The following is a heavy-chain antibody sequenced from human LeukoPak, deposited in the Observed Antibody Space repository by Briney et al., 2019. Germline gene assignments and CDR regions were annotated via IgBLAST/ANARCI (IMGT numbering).Heavy chain of an antibody. V-gene: IGHV4-30-2*01. CDR1: GGSISSGGYY. D-gene: IGHD3-10*01. Sequence: SETLSLTCTVSGGSISSGGYYWSWIRQPPGKGLEWIGYIYHSGSTYYNPSLKSRVTISVDTSKNQFSLKLSSVTAADTAVYYCAREGRGSGSYFEPVDYWGQGTLVTVSS. J-gene: IGHJ4*02. CDR2: IYHSGST. CDR3: AREGRGSGSYFEPVDY.